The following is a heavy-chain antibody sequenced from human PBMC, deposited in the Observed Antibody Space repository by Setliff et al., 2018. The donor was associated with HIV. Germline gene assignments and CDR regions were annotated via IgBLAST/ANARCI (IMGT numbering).Heavy chain of an antibody. CDR1: GFTFSPYA. CDR2: IWADEITK. J-gene: IGHJ4*02. Sequence: GGSLRLSCATSGFTFSPYAIHWVRQAPGMGLQWVAMIWADEITKFYADSVKGRFTISRDNSKNTMYLQMNTLRVEDTAVYYCARDPPGSGFHLDYWGQGTPVTVSS. V-gene: IGHV3-33*01. D-gene: IGHD5-12*01. CDR3: ARDPPGSGFHLDY.